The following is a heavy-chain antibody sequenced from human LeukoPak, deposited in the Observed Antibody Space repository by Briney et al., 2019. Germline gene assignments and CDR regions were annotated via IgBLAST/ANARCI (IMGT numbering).Heavy chain of an antibody. J-gene: IGHJ6*03. D-gene: IGHD2-2*02. CDR3: AGGYCSSTSCYKAGAFYYYYYMDV. V-gene: IGHV1-8*01. CDR1: GYTFTSYD. Sequence: ASVKVSCKASGYTFTSYDINWVRQATGQGLEWMGWMNPNSGNTGYAQKFQGRVTMTRNTSISTAYMELSSLRSEDTAVYYCAGGYCSSTSCYKAGAFYYYYYMDVWGKGTTVTVSS. CDR2: MNPNSGNT.